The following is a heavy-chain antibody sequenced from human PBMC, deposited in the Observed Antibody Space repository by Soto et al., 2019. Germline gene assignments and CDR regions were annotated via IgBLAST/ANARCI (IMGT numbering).Heavy chain of an antibody. CDR1: GFTFSSYA. CDR2: ISYDGSNK. D-gene: IGHD3-3*01. V-gene: IGHV3-30-3*01. J-gene: IGHJ4*02. CDR3: ARNKRDLRVLEWSYYFDY. Sequence: QVQLVESGGGVVQPGRSLRLSCAASGFTFSSYAMHWVRQAPGKGLEWVAVISYDGSNKYYADSLKGRFTISRDNSKNTRYLQRNSLRAEDTAVYYCARNKRDLRVLEWSYYFDYWGQGTLVTVSS.